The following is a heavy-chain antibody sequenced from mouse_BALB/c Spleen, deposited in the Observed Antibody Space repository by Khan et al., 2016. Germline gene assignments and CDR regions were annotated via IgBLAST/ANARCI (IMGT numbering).Heavy chain of an antibody. V-gene: IGHV3-2*02. CDR3: ARSRTTRYFDY. Sequence: EVQLQESGPGLVKPSQSLSLTCTVTGYSITSDYAWNWIRQFPENKLEWMGYISYSGSTSYNPSLKSRISITRDTSKNQFFLQLNSVTTEDTATYYCARSRTTRYFDYWGQGTTLTVSS. J-gene: IGHJ2*01. D-gene: IGHD1-1*01. CDR1: GYSITSDYA. CDR2: ISYSGST.